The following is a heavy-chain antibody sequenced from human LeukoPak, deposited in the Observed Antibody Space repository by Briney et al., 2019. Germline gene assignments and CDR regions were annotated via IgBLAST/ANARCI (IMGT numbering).Heavy chain of an antibody. Sequence: ASLKVSCKASGYTSTGYYMHWVRQAPRQGLEWMVCINPNSGGTNYAQKFQGRVTMTRDTSISIAYMELSRLRSDDTAVYYCARTRYYYDSSGYFFDPVLDYWGQGTLVTVSS. D-gene: IGHD3-22*01. CDR1: GYTSTGYY. J-gene: IGHJ4*02. CDR2: INPNSGGT. CDR3: ARTRYYYDSSGYFFDPVLDY. V-gene: IGHV1-2*02.